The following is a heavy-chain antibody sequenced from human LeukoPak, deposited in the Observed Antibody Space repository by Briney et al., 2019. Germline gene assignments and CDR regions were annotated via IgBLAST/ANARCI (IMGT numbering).Heavy chain of an antibody. J-gene: IGHJ4*02. D-gene: IGHD2-2*01. CDR1: GFTFDDYG. CDR3: ARSGYLGPDY. CDR2: INWNGGRS. V-gene: IGHV3-20*04. Sequence: GGSLRLSCAASGFTFDDYGMNWVRQAPGKGLEWVSGINWNGGRSGYADSVKGRFTISRDNAKNSLYLQMNSLRAEDTAVYYCARSGYLGPDYWGQGTLVTVSS.